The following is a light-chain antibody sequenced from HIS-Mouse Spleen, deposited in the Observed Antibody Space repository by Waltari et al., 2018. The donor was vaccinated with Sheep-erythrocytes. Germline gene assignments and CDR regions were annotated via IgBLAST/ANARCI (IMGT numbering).Light chain of an antibody. CDR1: PSLLHSNGYNY. CDR2: LGS. CDR3: MQALQTPIFT. J-gene: IGKJ3*01. Sequence: DIVMTQSPLSLPVTPGEPASISCRSSPSLLHSNGYNYLDWYLQTPGQSPQLLIYLGSNLASGVPYRFSGSGSGTDFTLKISRVEAEDVGVYYCMQALQTPIFTFGPGTKVDIK. V-gene: IGKV2-28*01.